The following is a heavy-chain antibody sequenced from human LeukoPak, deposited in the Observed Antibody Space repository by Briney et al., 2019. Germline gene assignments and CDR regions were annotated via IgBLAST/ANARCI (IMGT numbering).Heavy chain of an antibody. Sequence: GGSLRLSCAASGFTFSSYSLHWVRQAPGKGLKWVSTITAGDGNTYYADSVKGRFTVSRDDSKNTLYLQMNSLRAEDTAVYYCAKDGGLWVSAHWGDSWGRGTLVTVSS. CDR1: GFTFSSYS. V-gene: IGHV3-23*01. CDR2: ITAGDGNT. D-gene: IGHD7-27*01. CDR3: AKDGGLWVSAHWGDS. J-gene: IGHJ4*02.